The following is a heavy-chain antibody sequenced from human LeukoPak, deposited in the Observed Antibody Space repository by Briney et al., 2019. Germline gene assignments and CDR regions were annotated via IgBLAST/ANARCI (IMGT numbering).Heavy chain of an antibody. CDR3: ARGRRATSRFDY. V-gene: IGHV1-8*03. Sequence: ASVKVSCKASGYTFTSYDINWVRQATGQGLEWMGWMNPNSGNTGYAQKFQGRVTITRNTSISTAYMELSSLRSEDTAVYYCARGRRATSRFDYWGQGTLVTVSS. CDR2: MNPNSGNT. J-gene: IGHJ4*02. CDR1: GYTFTSYD.